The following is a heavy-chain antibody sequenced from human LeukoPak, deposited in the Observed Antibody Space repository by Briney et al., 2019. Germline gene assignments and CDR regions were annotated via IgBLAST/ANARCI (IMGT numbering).Heavy chain of an antibody. J-gene: IGHJ6*02. CDR1: GYTFTGYY. Sequence: ASVKVSCKAPGYTFTGYYMHWVRQAPGQGLEWMGWINPNSGGTNYAQKFQGWVTMTRDTSISTAYMELSRLRSDDTAVYYCARGMTTVTTPGYYYYGMDVWGQGTTVTVSS. CDR2: INPNSGGT. D-gene: IGHD4-17*01. CDR3: ARGMTTVTTPGYYYYGMDV. V-gene: IGHV1-2*04.